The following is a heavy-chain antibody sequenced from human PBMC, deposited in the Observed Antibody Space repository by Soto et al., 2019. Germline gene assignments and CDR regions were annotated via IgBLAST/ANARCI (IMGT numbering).Heavy chain of an antibody. Sequence: EVQVVESGGDLVQPGGSLRLSCAASGFTLSSYWMSWVRQAPGKGLEWVANIKQDGSEKYYVDSVKGRFTISRDNVKNLLFLQMNSLRADDTAVYYCARESTRLFGVLIINYPDYWGKGTLVTVSS. J-gene: IGHJ4*02. D-gene: IGHD3-3*01. CDR1: GFTLSSYW. V-gene: IGHV3-7*01. CDR3: ARESTRLFGVLIINYPDY. CDR2: IKQDGSEK.